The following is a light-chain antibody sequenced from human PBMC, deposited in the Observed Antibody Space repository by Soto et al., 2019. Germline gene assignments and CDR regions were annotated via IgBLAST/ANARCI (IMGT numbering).Light chain of an antibody. J-gene: IGKJ3*01. CDR2: AAS. CDR3: QQYYSYPPT. Sequence: AIRMTQSPSSFSASTGDRVTITCRASQGISSYLAWYQQKPGKAPKLLIYAASTLQSGVPSRFSGSGSGTDFSLTISCLQSEDFANYCCQQYYSYPPTFGPGTKVDIK. CDR1: QGISSY. V-gene: IGKV1-8*01.